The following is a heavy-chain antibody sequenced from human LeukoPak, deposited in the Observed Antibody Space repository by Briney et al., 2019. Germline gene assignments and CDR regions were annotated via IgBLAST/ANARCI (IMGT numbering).Heavy chain of an antibody. Sequence: GASVKVSCKASGYTFTGYYMDWVRQAPGQGLEWMGWINPNSGGTNYAQKFQGRVTMTRDTSISTAYMELSRLRSDDTAVYYCARDIEGVEDSSAPTHYWGQGTLVTVSS. J-gene: IGHJ4*02. D-gene: IGHD3-22*01. CDR2: INPNSGGT. V-gene: IGHV1-2*02. CDR3: ARDIEGVEDSSAPTHY. CDR1: GYTFTGYY.